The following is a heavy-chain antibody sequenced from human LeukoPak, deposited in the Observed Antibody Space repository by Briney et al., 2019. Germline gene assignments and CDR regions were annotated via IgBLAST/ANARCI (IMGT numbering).Heavy chain of an antibody. Sequence: GGSLRLSCEALGFTFTTYSMTWVRQAPGKGLEWVSIISSGSSAIFSADALKGRFTISRDDAKNLLYLDMNSLRAEDTAVYYCARGHTAVTRHFDFWGQGTLVTVSS. V-gene: IGHV3-21*01. J-gene: IGHJ4*02. CDR1: GFTFTTYS. D-gene: IGHD4-17*01. CDR2: ISSGSSAI. CDR3: ARGHTAVTRHFDF.